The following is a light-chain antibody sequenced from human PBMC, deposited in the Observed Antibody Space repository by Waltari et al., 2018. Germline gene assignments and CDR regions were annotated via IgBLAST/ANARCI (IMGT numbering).Light chain of an antibody. CDR2: LGS. Sequence: EIVMTQSPLSLPVTPGEPASISCRCSQSLLDNNGYNYLDWYLQKPGQSPQILIYLGSNRAAGVPDRFSGSGSGTDFTLKISRVEAEDAGVYYCTEALQSVTFGQGTRLEIK. CDR1: QSLLDNNGYNY. V-gene: IGKV2-28*01. J-gene: IGKJ5*01. CDR3: TEALQSVT.